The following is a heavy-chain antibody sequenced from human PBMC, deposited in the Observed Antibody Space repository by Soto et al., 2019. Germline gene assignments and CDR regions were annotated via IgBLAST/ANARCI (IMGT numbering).Heavy chain of an antibody. V-gene: IGHV3-7*04. J-gene: IGHJ3*01. Sequence: EVQLVESGGGLVRPGGSLRLSCAASGFTFSSSWMSWVRQAPGKGLEWVANIKGDASERDYVDSVKGRFTLSRDNAMNSLYRQMNSLRAEDTAVYYCARGRVWGQGTMVTVSS. CDR3: ARGRV. CDR1: GFTFSSSW. CDR2: IKGDASER.